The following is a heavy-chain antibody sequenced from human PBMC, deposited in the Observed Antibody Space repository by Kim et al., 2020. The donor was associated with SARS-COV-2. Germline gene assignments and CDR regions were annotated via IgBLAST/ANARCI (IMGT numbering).Heavy chain of an antibody. CDR2: IYTSGST. CDR3: ARDLTISSSWYGWFDP. CDR1: GGSISSYY. J-gene: IGHJ5*02. Sequence: SETLSLTCTVSGGSISSYYWSWIRQPAGKGLEWIGRIYTSGSTNYNPSLKSRVTMSVDTSKNQFSLKLSSVTAADTAVYYCARDLTISSSWYGWFDPWGQGTLVTVSS. V-gene: IGHV4-4*07. D-gene: IGHD6-13*01.